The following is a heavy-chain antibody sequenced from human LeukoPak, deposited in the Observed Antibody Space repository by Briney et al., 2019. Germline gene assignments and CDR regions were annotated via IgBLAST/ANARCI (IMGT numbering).Heavy chain of an antibody. CDR1: GYTLTELS. V-gene: IGHV1-24*01. CDR2: FDAEDGET. CDR3: ATRRDTYSGSSWYSYFDY. Sequence: ASVKVSCKVSGYTLTELSMHWVRQAPGKGLEWMGGFDAEDGETIYAQKFQGRVTMTEDTSTDTAYMELSSLRSEDTAVYYCATRRDTYSGSSWYSYFDYWGQGTLVTVSS. D-gene: IGHD6-13*01. J-gene: IGHJ4*02.